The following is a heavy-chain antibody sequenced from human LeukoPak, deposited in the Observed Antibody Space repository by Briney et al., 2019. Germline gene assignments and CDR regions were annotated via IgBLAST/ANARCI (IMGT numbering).Heavy chain of an antibody. D-gene: IGHD2-21*02. CDR2: TYHSGST. V-gene: IGHV4-30-2*01. CDR3: ARGPGSVVTATPFDY. Sequence: PSETLSLTCAVSGGSISSGGYSWSWIRQPPGKGLEWIGYTYHSGSTYYNPSLKSRVTISVDRSKNQFSLKLSSVTAADTAVYYCARGPGSVVTATPFDYWGQGTLVTVSS. CDR1: GGSISSGGYS. J-gene: IGHJ4*02.